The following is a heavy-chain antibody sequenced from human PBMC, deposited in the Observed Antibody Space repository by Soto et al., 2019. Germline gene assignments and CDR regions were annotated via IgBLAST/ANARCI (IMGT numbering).Heavy chain of an antibody. J-gene: IGHJ4*02. CDR2: IDDSGGST. CDR3: AKGGSNSGWTYFDY. CDR1: GFTFSSYA. D-gene: IGHD6-19*01. Sequence: EVHLLDSGGGLVQPGGSLRLSCAASGFTFSSYAMSWVRQAPGKGLEWVSVIDDSGGSTYYADSVKGRFTISRDNSKNTLYLQMNSLRAEDTAVYYCAKGGSNSGWTYFDYWGQGTLVTVSS. V-gene: IGHV3-23*01.